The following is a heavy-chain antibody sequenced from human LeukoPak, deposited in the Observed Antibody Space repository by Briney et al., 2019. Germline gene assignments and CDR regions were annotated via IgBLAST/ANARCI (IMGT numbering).Heavy chain of an antibody. CDR2: INHSGST. J-gene: IGHJ4*02. D-gene: IGHD3-22*01. Sequence: PSETLSLTCAVYGGSFSGYYWSWIRQPPGKGLEWIGEINHSGSTNYNPSLKSRVTISVDTSRNQFPLKLSSVTAADTAVYYCARHHSGGYYPGFDYWGQGTLVTVSS. CDR1: GGSFSGYY. V-gene: IGHV4-34*01. CDR3: ARHHSGGYYPGFDY.